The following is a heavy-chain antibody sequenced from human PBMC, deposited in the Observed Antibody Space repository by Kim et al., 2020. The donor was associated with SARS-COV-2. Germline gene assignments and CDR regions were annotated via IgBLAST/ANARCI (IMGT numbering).Heavy chain of an antibody. D-gene: IGHD3-10*01. J-gene: IGHJ5*02. CDR3: ARASGFGSGSDGVGDGRWFDP. CDR1: GGSFSGYY. V-gene: IGHV4-34*01. CDR2: INHSGST. Sequence: SETLSLTCAVYGGSFSGYYWSWIRQPPGKGLEWIGEINHSGSTNYNPSLKSRVTISVDTSKNQFSLKLSSVTAADTAVYYCARASGFGSGSDGVGDGRWFDPWGEGTLVSVSP.